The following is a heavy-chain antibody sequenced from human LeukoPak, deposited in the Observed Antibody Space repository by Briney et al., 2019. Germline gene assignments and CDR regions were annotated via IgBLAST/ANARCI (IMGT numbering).Heavy chain of an antibody. V-gene: IGHV3-23*01. CDR2: ISGSGGST. CDR1: GFTFSSYA. J-gene: IGHJ4*02. D-gene: IGHD2-2*01. CDR3: AKETRPNIVVVPAAISSFVDY. Sequence: GGSLRLSCAASGFTFSSYAMSWVRQAPGKGLEWVSAISGSGGSTYYADSVKGRFTISRDNSKNPLYLQMNSLRAEDTAVYYCAKETRPNIVVVPAAISSFVDYWGQGTLVTVSS.